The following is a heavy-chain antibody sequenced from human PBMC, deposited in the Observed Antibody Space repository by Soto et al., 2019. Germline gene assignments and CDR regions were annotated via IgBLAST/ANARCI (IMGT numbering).Heavy chain of an antibody. CDR2: ISSNGRST. J-gene: IGHJ4*02. Sequence: GGSLRLSCATSGFTFSTYAMHWVRQTPGKGLEYVSAISSNGRSTYYANSVKGRFTISRDNSKNTLYLQMDSLRAEDMAVYYCARDRCTNGVCYAPSDYWGQGTLVTVSS. D-gene: IGHD2-8*01. CDR3: ARDRCTNGVCYAPSDY. CDR1: GFTFSTYA. V-gene: IGHV3-64*01.